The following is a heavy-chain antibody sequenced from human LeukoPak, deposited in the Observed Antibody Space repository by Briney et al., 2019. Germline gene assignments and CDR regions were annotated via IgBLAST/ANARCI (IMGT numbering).Heavy chain of an antibody. J-gene: IGHJ4*02. CDR3: AKDSTMVRGDYYFDY. V-gene: IGHV3-23*01. CDR2: VSGGDPTT. CDR1: DFSFATYG. Sequence: PGGSLRLSCAASDFSFATYGMGWVRQAPGRGLEWVSSVSGGDPTTYYADSVKGRFTISRDNSKNTLYLQMNSLRAEDTAVYYCAKDSTMVRGDYYFDYWGQGTLVTVSS. D-gene: IGHD3-10*01.